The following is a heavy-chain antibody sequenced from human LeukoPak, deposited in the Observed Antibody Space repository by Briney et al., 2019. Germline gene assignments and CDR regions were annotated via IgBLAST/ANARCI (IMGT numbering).Heavy chain of an antibody. CDR3: ARENAEAGPFHYYYYGMDV. CDR2: IWYDGSNK. J-gene: IGHJ6*02. D-gene: IGHD6-19*01. V-gene: IGHV3-33*01. Sequence: PGGSLRLSCAASGFTFSSYGMHWVRQAPGKGLEWVAVIWYDGSNKYYADSVKGRFTISRDNSKNTPYLQMNSLRAEDTAVYYCARENAEAGPFHYYYYGMDVWGQGTTVTVSS. CDR1: GFTFSSYG.